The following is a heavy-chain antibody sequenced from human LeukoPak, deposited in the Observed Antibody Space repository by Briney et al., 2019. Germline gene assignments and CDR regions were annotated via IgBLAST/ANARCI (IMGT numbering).Heavy chain of an antibody. D-gene: IGHD3-22*01. CDR3: ASTTYYYDSSGYAFDI. CDR2: IWYDGSNK. J-gene: IGHJ3*02. Sequence: PGGSLRLSCAASGFTFSSYGMHWVRQAPGKGLEWVAVIWYDGSNKYYADSVKGRFTISRDNSKNTLYLQMNSLRAEDTAVYYCASTTYYYDSSGYAFDIWGQGTMVTVSS. CDR1: GFTFSSYG. V-gene: IGHV3-33*01.